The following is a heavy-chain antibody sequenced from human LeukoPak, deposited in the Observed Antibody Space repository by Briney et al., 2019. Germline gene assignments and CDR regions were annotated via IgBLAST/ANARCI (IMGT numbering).Heavy chain of an antibody. V-gene: IGHV4-59*01. Sequence: SETLSLTCTGSGGSISSYYWSWIRQPPGKGLEWIGNIYYSGSTNYNPSLKSRVTISVYTSKNQFSLKLSSVTAADTAVYYCARLKYYYDSSGYRAEYFQHWGQGTLVTVSS. CDR2: IYYSGST. D-gene: IGHD3-22*01. CDR1: GGSISSYY. J-gene: IGHJ1*01. CDR3: ARLKYYYDSSGYRAEYFQH.